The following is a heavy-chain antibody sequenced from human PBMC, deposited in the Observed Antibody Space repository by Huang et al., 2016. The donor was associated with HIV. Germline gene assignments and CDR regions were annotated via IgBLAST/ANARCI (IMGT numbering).Heavy chain of an antibody. V-gene: IGHV3-7*01. J-gene: IGHJ4*02. CDR2: IRGDGGDK. Sequence: EVQLVESGGGLVQPGGSLRLSCAAFGFRFSSSWMSWVRQAPGKGVEWVAKIRGDGGDKSHVDSVKGRFTISRDNAKNSLYLQMDSLGVGDTAVYYCARDQEGALDYWGQGVLVTVSS. D-gene: IGHD3-16*01. CDR1: GFRFSSSW. CDR3: ARDQEGALDY.